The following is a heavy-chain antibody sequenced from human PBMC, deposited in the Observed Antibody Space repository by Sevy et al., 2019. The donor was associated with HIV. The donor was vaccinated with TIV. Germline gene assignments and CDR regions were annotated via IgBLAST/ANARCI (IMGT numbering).Heavy chain of an antibody. CDR1: GGSITPYY. CDR2: IYYSGST. CDR3: ARGGGVTDYRLDV. Sequence: PETLSLTCTVSGGSITPYYWNWIRQPPGKGLEWIGFIYYSGSTNYSPSLKSRVTISVDTSNKQFSLNLSSVTAADTAVYYCARGGGVTDYRLDVWGQGTTVTVSS. D-gene: IGHD3-16*01. J-gene: IGHJ6*02. V-gene: IGHV4-59*01.